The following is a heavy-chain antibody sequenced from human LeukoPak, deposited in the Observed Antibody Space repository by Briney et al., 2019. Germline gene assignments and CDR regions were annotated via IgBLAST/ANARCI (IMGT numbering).Heavy chain of an antibody. J-gene: IGHJ4*02. CDR1: GFTFSSYG. CDR3: AKDGGYYDSSGYLDY. V-gene: IGHV3-30*18. CDR2: ISYDGSNK. Sequence: GGSLRLSCAASGFTFSSYGMHWVRQAPGKGLEWVAVISYDGSNKYYADSVKGRFTISRDNSKNTLYLQMNSLRAEDTAVYYCAKDGGYYDSSGYLDYWGRGTLVTVSS. D-gene: IGHD3-22*01.